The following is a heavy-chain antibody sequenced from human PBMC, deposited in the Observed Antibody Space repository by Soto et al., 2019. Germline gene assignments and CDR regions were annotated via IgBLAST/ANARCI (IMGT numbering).Heavy chain of an antibody. Sequence: XVSLRLSCVASGFTFSTYAISGVRQAPGKGLGWVSGIGGNGGTTRYADSVKGRFTISRDNSKNTLYLQMDSLMAEDPAVCYCATCPGGGQLWLLTSLDYWGQGTLVTVSS. D-gene: IGHD5-18*01. V-gene: IGHV3-23*01. J-gene: IGHJ4*02. CDR3: ATCPGGGQLWLLTSLDY. CDR2: IGGNGGTT. CDR1: GFTFSTYA.